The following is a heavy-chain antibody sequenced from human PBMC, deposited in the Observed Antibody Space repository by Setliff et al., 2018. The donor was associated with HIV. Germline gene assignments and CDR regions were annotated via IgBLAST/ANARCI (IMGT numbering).Heavy chain of an antibody. CDR3: ARDHCSSSGCYEYSYYGMDV. J-gene: IGHJ6*02. Sequence: KVSCKASGGTFSYYTFTWGRQAPGQGHEWMGWINPNSGGTTYAQKFQGRVTMTRDTSISTAYMEVSRLRSDDTAVYYCARDHCSSSGCYEYSYYGMDVWGQGTTVTVSS. V-gene: IGHV1-2*02. D-gene: IGHD2-2*01. CDR2: INPNSGGT. CDR1: GGTFSYYT.